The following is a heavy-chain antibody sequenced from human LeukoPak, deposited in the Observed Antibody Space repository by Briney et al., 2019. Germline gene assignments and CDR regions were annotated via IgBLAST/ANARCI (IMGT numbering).Heavy chain of an antibody. J-gene: IGHJ4*02. Sequence: GSLRLSCAASGFIFTSYWMSWVRQAPGKGLEWVANIKQDGSEIYYVDSVKGRFTISRDNAKNSLSLQMNSLRAEDTAVYYCARQAATIGRFYFDYWGQGTLVTVSS. V-gene: IGHV3-7*03. D-gene: IGHD5-24*01. CDR2: IKQDGSEI. CDR3: ARQAATIGRFYFDY. CDR1: GFIFTSYW.